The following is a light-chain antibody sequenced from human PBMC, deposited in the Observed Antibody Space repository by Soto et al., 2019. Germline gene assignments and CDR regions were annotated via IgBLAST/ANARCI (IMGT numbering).Light chain of an antibody. V-gene: IGKV3-15*01. CDR3: QQYGSSPSIT. Sequence: EVVMTQSPATLSVSPGERATLSCRASQSISSNLVWYQQKAGQAPRLLIYGASTRATGIPARFSGSGSGTEFTLTISSLQSEDFAVYYCQQYGSSPSITFGQGTRLEIK. CDR2: GAS. CDR1: QSISSN. J-gene: IGKJ5*01.